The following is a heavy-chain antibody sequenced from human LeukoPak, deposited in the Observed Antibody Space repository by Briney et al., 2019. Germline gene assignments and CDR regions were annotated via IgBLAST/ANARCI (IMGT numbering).Heavy chain of an antibody. V-gene: IGHV4-4*07. D-gene: IGHD3-22*01. CDR1: GGSISSYY. J-gene: IGHJ4*02. Sequence: SETLSLTCTVSGGSISSYYWSWIRQPAGKGLEWIGRIYTSGGTNYNPSLKSRVTMSVDTSKNQFSLKLSSVTAADTAVYYCARDQGYYYDSSGYRNFDYWGQGTLVTVSS. CDR2: IYTSGGT. CDR3: ARDQGYYYDSSGYRNFDY.